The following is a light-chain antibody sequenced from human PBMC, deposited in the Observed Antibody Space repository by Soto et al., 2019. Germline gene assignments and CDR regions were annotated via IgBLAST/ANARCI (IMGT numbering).Light chain of an antibody. CDR1: QSVNSN. V-gene: IGKV3-15*01. J-gene: IGKJ1*01. CDR3: QQDNNWPRT. Sequence: GVSQWPSNLPLSTGERATLSCRASQSVNSNLAWYQQKAGQAPRLLIYGTSTRATGIPARFSGSGSGTDFTLTISSLRFEDFAVYYCQQDNNWPRTFGQGTKVDI. CDR2: GTS.